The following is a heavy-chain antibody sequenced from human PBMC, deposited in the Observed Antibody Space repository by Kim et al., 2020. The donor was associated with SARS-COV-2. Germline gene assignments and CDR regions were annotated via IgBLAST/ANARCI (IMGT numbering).Heavy chain of an antibody. J-gene: IGHJ4*02. D-gene: IGHD2-2*01. CDR3: TKRTSGAWPFDY. Sequence: GGSLRLSCEASGFTFTSYAMTWVRQAPGKGLEWVASIGITGGNTYYADSVKGRFTISRHNSRDTLFLHMNSLRAEDTAVYYCTKRTSGAWPFDYWGQGTLVTVSS. V-gene: IGHV3-23*01. CDR2: IGITGGNT. CDR1: GFTFTSYA.